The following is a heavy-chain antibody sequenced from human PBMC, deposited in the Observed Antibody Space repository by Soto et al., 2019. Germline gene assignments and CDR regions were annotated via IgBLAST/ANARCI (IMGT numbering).Heavy chain of an antibody. CDR3: ARVGSSNYYYYMDV. D-gene: IGHD6-25*01. J-gene: IGHJ6*03. V-gene: IGHV3-21*01. Sequence: PRGSLRLSCAACGFTYSSYSINWVRQDTGKGLEWVSSVSSGSDYIYYADSVRGRFTISRDNAKNSLHLQMNSLRAEDTAVYYCARVGSSNYYYYMDVWGKGTTVTVSS. CDR2: VSSGSDYI. CDR1: GFTYSSYS.